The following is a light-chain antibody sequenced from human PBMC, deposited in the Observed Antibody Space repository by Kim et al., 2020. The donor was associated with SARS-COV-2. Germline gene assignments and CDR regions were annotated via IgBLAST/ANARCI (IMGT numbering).Light chain of an antibody. CDR3: SSYTSSKTWL. CDR1: NSDIGGYNY. Sequence: GQSITISCTGTNSDIGGYNYVSWYQHHPGKAPELLIYDVTKRPSGVSNRFSGSKSGSTASLTISGLQAEDEADYYCSSYTSSKTWLFGGGTKLTVL. CDR2: DVT. V-gene: IGLV2-14*03. J-gene: IGLJ3*02.